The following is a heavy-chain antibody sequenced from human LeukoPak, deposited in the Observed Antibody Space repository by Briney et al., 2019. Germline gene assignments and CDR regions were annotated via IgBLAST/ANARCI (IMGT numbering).Heavy chain of an antibody. D-gene: IGHD6-13*01. CDR1: GFTFGSYE. CDR3: ARMNGVWTDTWYTAPFAF. J-gene: IGHJ3*01. V-gene: IGHV3-48*03. Sequence: GGSLRLSCTASGFTFGSYEMNWVRQAPGKGLEWVSYISTSGSTIYYADSVKGRFTISRDNAKNSLYLQMNSLGAEDAAVYYCARMNGVWTDTWYTAPFAFWGQGTMVTVSP. CDR2: ISTSGSTI.